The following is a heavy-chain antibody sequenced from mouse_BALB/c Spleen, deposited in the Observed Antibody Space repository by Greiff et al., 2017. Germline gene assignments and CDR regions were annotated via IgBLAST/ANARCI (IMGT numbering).Heavy chain of an antibody. Sequence: EVKLMESGGGLVKPGGSLKLSCAASGFAFSSYDMSWVRQTPEKRLEWVAYISSGGGSTYYPDTVKGRFTISGDNAKNTLYLQMSSLKSEDTAMYYCARHRYYAMDYWGQGTSVTVSS. CDR3: ARHRYYAMDY. V-gene: IGHV5-12-1*01. CDR1: GFAFSSYD. CDR2: ISSGGGST. J-gene: IGHJ4*01.